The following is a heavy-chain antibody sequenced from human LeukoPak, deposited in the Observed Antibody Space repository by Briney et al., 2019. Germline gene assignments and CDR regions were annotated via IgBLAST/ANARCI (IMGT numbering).Heavy chain of an antibody. Sequence: ASVKVSCKASGGTFSSHAISWVRQAPGQGLEWMGGIIPIFGTANYAQKFQGRVTITADKSTSTAYMELSSLRSEDTAVYYCARESIAARSRFDPWGQGTLVTVSS. CDR2: IIPIFGTA. V-gene: IGHV1-69*06. CDR1: GGTFSSHA. J-gene: IGHJ5*02. CDR3: ARESIAARSRFDP. D-gene: IGHD6-6*01.